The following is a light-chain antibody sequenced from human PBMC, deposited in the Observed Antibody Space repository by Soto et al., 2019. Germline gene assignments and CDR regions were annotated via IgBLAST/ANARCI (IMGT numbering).Light chain of an antibody. CDR2: SNN. J-gene: IGLJ2*01. CDR1: SSNIGSKS. Sequence: QSVLTQPPSASGTPGQRVSISCSGSSSNIGSKSVSWYQQVPGAAPKLLIYSNNQRPSGVLDRFSGSKSGTSASLAISGLQSEDEADYYCAAWDVSLNGLVFGGGTQLTVL. V-gene: IGLV1-44*01. CDR3: AAWDVSLNGLV.